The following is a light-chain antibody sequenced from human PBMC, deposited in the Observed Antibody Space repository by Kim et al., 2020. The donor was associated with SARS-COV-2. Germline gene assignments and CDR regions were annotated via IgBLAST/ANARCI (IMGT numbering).Light chain of an antibody. Sequence: SYELTQPLSVSVALGQTARITCGGNNIGSKNVHGYQQKPGQAPVLVIYRDSNRPSGIPERFSGSNSGNTATLTISRAQAGDEADYYCQVWDSSTYVFGTGTNVTVL. CDR1: NIGSKN. CDR2: RDS. CDR3: QVWDSSTYV. J-gene: IGLJ1*01. V-gene: IGLV3-9*01.